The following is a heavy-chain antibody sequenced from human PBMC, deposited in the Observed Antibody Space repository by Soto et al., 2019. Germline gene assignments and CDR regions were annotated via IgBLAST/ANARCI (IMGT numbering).Heavy chain of an antibody. V-gene: IGHV3-23*01. CDR1: GFTFSSYA. CDR3: AKDLGLLGYCSGGSCATAFDY. CDR2: ISGSGGST. Sequence: GGSLRLSCAASGFTFSSYAMSWVRQAPGKGLEWVSAISGSGGSTYYADSVKGRFTISRDNSKNTLYLQMNSLRAEDTAVYYCAKDLGLLGYCSGGSCATAFDYWGQGTLVTVSS. J-gene: IGHJ4*02. D-gene: IGHD2-15*01.